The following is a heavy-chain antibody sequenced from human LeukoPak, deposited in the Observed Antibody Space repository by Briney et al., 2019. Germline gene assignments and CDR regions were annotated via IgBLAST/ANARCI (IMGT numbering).Heavy chain of an antibody. Sequence: PGGSLRLSCAASGFTFSTYAMSWVRQAPGKGLEWVSAISGSDHSTYYADSVKGRFTISRDNSKNTLYLHMNSLRAEDTAVYYCATPAPDILVIPGADYRGQGTLVTVTS. J-gene: IGHJ4*02. D-gene: IGHD2-2*01. CDR2: ISGSDHST. V-gene: IGHV3-23*01. CDR1: GFTFSTYA. CDR3: ATPAPDILVIPGADY.